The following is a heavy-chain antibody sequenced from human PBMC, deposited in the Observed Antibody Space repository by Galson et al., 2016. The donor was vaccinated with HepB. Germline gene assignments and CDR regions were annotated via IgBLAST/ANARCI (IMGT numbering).Heavy chain of an antibody. CDR2: VNHSGST. CDR1: GGSFRDYY. D-gene: IGHD1-20*01. Sequence: SETLSLTCTLNGGSFRDYYWSWIRQPPGKGLXWIGEVNHSGSTNYNPSLKTRATVSLDTSETQFSLNLASVTAADTAVFYCARGTRYNWNYLDYWGQGNLVTVSS. V-gene: IGHV4-34*01. CDR3: ARGTRYNWNYLDY. J-gene: IGHJ4*02.